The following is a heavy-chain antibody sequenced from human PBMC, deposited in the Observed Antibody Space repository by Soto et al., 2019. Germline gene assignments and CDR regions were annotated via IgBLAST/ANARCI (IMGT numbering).Heavy chain of an antibody. Sequence: EVRLVESGGGLSQPGGSLTVSCAASGFSVSDNYMGWVRQPPGTGLEWVSVIYRGGTIFYADSVKGRFIVSRDSSKNTMYLQMNTLRGEDTATYYCARVSCSGGGCYPDWYFDLWGRGTLVTVSS. CDR1: GFSVSDNY. CDR3: ARVSCSGGGCYPDWYFDL. J-gene: IGHJ2*01. CDR2: IYRGGTI. D-gene: IGHD2-15*01. V-gene: IGHV3-53*01.